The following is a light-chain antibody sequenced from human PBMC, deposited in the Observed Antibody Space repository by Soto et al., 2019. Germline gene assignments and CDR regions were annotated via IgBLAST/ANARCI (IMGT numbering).Light chain of an antibody. CDR2: DDS. J-gene: IGLJ2*01. V-gene: IGLV3-21*02. CDR3: QVWDSSSDHVV. Sequence: SYELTQPPSGSVAPGQTARITCGGNNIGIKSVHWYQQKPGKAPVLVVYDDSDRPSGIPERFSGSNSGNTATLTISRVEAGDEADYYCQVWDSSSDHVVFGGGTKVTVL. CDR1: NIGIKS.